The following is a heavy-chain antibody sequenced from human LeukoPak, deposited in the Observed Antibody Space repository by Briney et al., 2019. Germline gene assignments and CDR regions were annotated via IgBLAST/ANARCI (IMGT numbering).Heavy chain of an antibody. J-gene: IGHJ4*02. Sequence: SETLSLTCTVSGGSISSTNYYWGWIRQPPGKGLEWIGSISYSGGTYYNPSLKSRVTISVNTSKNQFSLKLSSVTAADTAVFRNLDSWGQGTLVTVSS. CDR2: ISYSGGT. CDR3: LDS. D-gene: IGHD1-14*01. CDR1: GGSISSTNYY. V-gene: IGHV4-39*07.